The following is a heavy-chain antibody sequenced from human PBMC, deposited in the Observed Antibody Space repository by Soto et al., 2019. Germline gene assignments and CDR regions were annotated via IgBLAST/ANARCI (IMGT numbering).Heavy chain of an antibody. Sequence: PSETLSLTCTVSGGSISSGDYYWSWIRQPPGKGLEWIGYIHYSGSAFYNPSLQSRLSMSVDTSRNLFSLKLSSVTAADTAVYFCAREDDGGDRDYYGLDVWGQGTTVTVSS. CDR2: IHYSGSA. CDR3: AREDDGGDRDYYGLDV. V-gene: IGHV4-30-4*01. J-gene: IGHJ6*02. CDR1: GGSISSGDYY. D-gene: IGHD2-21*02.